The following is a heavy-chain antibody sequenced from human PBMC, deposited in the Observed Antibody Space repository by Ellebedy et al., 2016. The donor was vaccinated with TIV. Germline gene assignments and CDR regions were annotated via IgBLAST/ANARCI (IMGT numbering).Heavy chain of an antibody. J-gene: IGHJ3*02. CDR1: GFTFSNYD. Sequence: GESLKISCAASGFTFSNYDMHWVRQGTGKDLEWVSGIGIAGDTYYSGSVKGRFTIPRENARDSFYLQMNSLRAGDTAVYYCARRASGANSYSDPFDIWGQGTMVSVSS. CDR2: IGIAGDT. V-gene: IGHV3-13*01. D-gene: IGHD4/OR15-4a*01. CDR3: ARRASGANSYSDPFDI.